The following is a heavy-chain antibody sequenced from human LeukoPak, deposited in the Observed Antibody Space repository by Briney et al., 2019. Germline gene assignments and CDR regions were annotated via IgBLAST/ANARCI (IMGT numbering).Heavy chain of an antibody. Sequence: SQTLSLTCTVSGGSISSGSYYWRWIRQPAGKGLEWIGRIYTSGSTNYNPSLKSRVTISVDTSKNQFSLKLSSVTAADTAVYYCARETYYDFWSGSNAFDIWGQGTMVTVSS. CDR1: GGSISSGSYY. CDR2: IYTSGST. CDR3: ARETYYDFWSGSNAFDI. V-gene: IGHV4-61*02. J-gene: IGHJ3*02. D-gene: IGHD3-3*01.